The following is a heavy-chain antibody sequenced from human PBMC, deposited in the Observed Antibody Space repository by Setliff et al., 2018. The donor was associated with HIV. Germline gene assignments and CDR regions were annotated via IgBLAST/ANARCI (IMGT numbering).Heavy chain of an antibody. Sequence: KTSETLSLTCTVSGGSITSGSYYWGWIRQPPGKGLEWIGSIYYSGSTYYNPSLKSRATISVDTSENHFSLRLSSVTAADTAVYYCARLDYSNYYSYYIDVWGEGTRVTVSS. D-gene: IGHD4-4*01. J-gene: IGHJ6*03. CDR1: GGSITSGSYY. CDR2: IYYSGST. V-gene: IGHV4-39*02. CDR3: ARLDYSNYYSYYIDV.